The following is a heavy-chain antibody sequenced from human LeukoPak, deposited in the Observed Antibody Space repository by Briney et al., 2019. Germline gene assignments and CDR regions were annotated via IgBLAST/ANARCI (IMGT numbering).Heavy chain of an antibody. Sequence: GGSLRLSCAASGFTFSSYWMSWVRQAPGKGLEWVANIKQDGSEKYYVDSVKGRFTISRDNAKNSLYLQMNSLRAEDTAVYYCARARYSSSWPDAFDIWGQGTMVTVSS. CDR2: IKQDGSEK. V-gene: IGHV3-7*04. CDR3: ARARYSSSWPDAFDI. J-gene: IGHJ3*02. CDR1: GFTFSSYW. D-gene: IGHD6-13*01.